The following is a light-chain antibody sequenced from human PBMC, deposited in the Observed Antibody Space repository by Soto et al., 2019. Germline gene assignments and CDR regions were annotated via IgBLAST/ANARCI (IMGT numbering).Light chain of an antibody. CDR2: DVT. CDR3: CSYAGSYTLV. V-gene: IGLV2-11*01. CDR1: SSDVGGYNY. Sequence: QSALTQPRSVSGSPGQSVTISCTGTSSDVGGYNYVSWYQQHPGKAPKVVIYDVTKRPSGVPDRFSGSKSGNTASLTISGLQAEDEADYFCCSYAGSYTLVFGGGTKVTVL. J-gene: IGLJ2*01.